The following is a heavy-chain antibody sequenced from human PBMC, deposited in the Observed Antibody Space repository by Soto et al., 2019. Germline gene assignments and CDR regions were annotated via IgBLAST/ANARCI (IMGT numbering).Heavy chain of an antibody. CDR3: AGSNPSSSLFDY. CDR1: GGSFSGYY. Sequence: QVQLQQWGAGLLKPSETLSLTCAVYGGSFSGYYWSWIRQHPGKGLEWIGEINHSGSTNYNPSLKSRVTISVDTSKNQFSLKLSSVTAADTAVYYCAGSNPSSSLFDYWGQGTLVTVSS. CDR2: INHSGST. D-gene: IGHD6-13*01. J-gene: IGHJ4*02. V-gene: IGHV4-34*01.